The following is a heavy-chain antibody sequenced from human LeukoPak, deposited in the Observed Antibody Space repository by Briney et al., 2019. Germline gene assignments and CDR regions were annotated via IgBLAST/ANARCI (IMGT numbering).Heavy chain of an antibody. CDR1: GFTFSSYW. CDR2: IKQDGSEK. V-gene: IGHV3-7*03. J-gene: IGHJ4*02. CDR3: AKDGTYGDSSIYSDS. Sequence: GGSLRLSCAASGFTFSSYWMSWVRQAPGKGLEWVANIKQDGSEKYYVDSVKGRFTISRDNAKNSLYLQMNSLRAEDTAVYYCAKDGTYGDSSIYSDSWGQGTLVTVSS. D-gene: IGHD3-22*01.